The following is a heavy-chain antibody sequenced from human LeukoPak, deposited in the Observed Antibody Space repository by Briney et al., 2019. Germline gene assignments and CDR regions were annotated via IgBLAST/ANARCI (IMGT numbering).Heavy chain of an antibody. J-gene: IGHJ4*02. CDR3: ASAPTWELFDY. CDR1: GGSFSGYY. D-gene: IGHD1-26*01. CDR2: INHSGST. V-gene: IGHV4-34*01. Sequence: PSETLSLTCAVYGGSFSGYYWIWIRQPPGKGLEWIGEINHSGSTNYHPSLKSRVTISVDTSKSQFSLKLSSVTAADTAVYYCASAPTWELFDYWGQGTLVTVSS.